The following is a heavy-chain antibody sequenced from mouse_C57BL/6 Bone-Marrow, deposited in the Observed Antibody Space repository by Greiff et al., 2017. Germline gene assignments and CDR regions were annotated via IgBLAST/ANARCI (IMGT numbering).Heavy chain of an antibody. J-gene: IGHJ4*01. Sequence: VKLQQPGAELVKPGASVKMSCKASGYTFTSYWITWVKQRPGQGLEWIGDIYPGSGSTNYNEKFKSKATLTVDTSSSTAYMQLSSLTSEDSAVYYCARDYGRNYAMDYWGQGTSVTVSS. D-gene: IGHD1-1*01. CDR1: GYTFTSYW. CDR2: IYPGSGST. V-gene: IGHV1-55*01. CDR3: ARDYGRNYAMDY.